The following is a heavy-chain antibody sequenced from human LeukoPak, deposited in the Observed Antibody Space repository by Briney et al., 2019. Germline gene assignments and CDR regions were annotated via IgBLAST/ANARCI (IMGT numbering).Heavy chain of an antibody. Sequence: SVKVSCKASGGTFSSYAISWVRQAPGQGLEWMGGIIPIFGTANYAQKFQGRVTITADESTSTAYMELSSLRSEDTAVYYCARESIVGVPAAKYYDFWSGYFNYMDVWGKGTTVTVSS. V-gene: IGHV1-69*13. J-gene: IGHJ6*03. D-gene: IGHD3-3*01. CDR3: ARESIVGVPAAKYYDFWSGYFNYMDV. CDR1: GGTFSSYA. CDR2: IIPIFGTA.